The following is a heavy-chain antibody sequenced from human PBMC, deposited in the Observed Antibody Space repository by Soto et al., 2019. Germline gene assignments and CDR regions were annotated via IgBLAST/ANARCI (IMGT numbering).Heavy chain of an antibody. CDR3: ARARDSTTGTRINTMDV. D-gene: IGHD4-4*01. V-gene: IGHV3-53*02. Sequence: EVQLVETGGGLIQPGGSLRLSCAASGLTVSTNYLSWVRQAPGKGLEWVSIIYSDGSTFYGGSLRGRFTISRDNSKNTLSLQMDSLRAEDTAVYYCARARDSTTGTRINTMDVWGQGTTVTVSS. CDR2: IYSDGST. J-gene: IGHJ6*02. CDR1: GLTVSTNY.